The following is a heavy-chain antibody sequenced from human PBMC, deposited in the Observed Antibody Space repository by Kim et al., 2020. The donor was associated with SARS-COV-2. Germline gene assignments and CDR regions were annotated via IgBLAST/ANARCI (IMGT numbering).Heavy chain of an antibody. V-gene: IGHV3-43D*03. J-gene: IGHJ6*02. D-gene: IGHD3-10*01. CDR2: ISWDGGST. CDR3: AKDYHYYGSGSSYYYGMDV. Sequence: GGSLRLSCAASGFTFDDYAMHWVRQAPGKGLEWVSLISWDGGSTYYADSVKGRFTISRDNSKNSLYLQMNSLRAEDTALYYCAKDYHYYGSGSSYYYGMDVWGQGTTVTVSS. CDR1: GFTFDDYA.